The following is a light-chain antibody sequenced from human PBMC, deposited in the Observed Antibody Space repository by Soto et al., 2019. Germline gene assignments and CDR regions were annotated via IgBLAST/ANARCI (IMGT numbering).Light chain of an antibody. CDR2: DTS. J-gene: IGLJ2*01. V-gene: IGLV7-46*01. Sequence: QAVVTQEPSLTVSPGGTVTLTCGSSTGAVTNGHYPYWFQQKPGQAPRTLIYDTSNKHSWTPARFSGSLLGGKAALTLSGAQPEDEADYYCSSYAGSMNLIFGGGTKLTVL. CDR1: TGAVTNGHY. CDR3: SSYAGSMNLI.